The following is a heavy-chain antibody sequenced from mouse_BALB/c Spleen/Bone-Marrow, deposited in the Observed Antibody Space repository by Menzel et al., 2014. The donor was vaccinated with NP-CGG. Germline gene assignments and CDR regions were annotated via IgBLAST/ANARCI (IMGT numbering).Heavy chain of an antibody. D-gene: IGHD2-2*01. CDR3: AKRDIYYGYDGNAMDY. V-gene: IGHV1-4*01. J-gene: IGHJ4*01. CDR2: INPSSGYT. Sequence: VHLVESGAELAIPGASVKMSCKASGYTFTTYTMHWVKQRPGQGLEWIGYINPSSGYTNYNQKFKDKATLTADKSSSTAYMQLSSLTSEDSAVYFCAKRDIYYGYDGNAMDYWGQGTSVTVSS. CDR1: GYTFTTYT.